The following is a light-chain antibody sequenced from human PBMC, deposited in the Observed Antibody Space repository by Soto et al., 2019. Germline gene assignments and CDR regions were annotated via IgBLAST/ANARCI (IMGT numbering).Light chain of an antibody. CDR3: LQDYNYPIT. V-gene: IGKV1-6*01. Sequence: AIQLTQSPSSLSASVGDRVTITCRASQGISSYLAWYQQKPGKAPKLLIYAASSLQSGVPSRFSGSGSGTDFTLTISSLQPEDCATYHCLQDYNYPITFGQGTRLEIK. CDR1: QGISSY. CDR2: AAS. J-gene: IGKJ5*01.